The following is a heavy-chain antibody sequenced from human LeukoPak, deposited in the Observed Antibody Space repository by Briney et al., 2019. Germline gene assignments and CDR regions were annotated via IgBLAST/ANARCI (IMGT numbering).Heavy chain of an antibody. V-gene: IGHV4-61*02. D-gene: IGHD1-26*01. CDR2: IYTTGNT. CDR3: ARERLGGSYYRPVDY. J-gene: IGHJ4*02. Sequence: NPSETLSLTCTVSGGSITNGGYYWSWIRQPAGKGLEWIGRIYTTGNTNYNPSLKSRVTISLDTSKNQFSLKLSSVSAEDTALNYCARERLGGSYYRPVDYWGQGTLVTVSS. CDR1: GGSITNGGYY.